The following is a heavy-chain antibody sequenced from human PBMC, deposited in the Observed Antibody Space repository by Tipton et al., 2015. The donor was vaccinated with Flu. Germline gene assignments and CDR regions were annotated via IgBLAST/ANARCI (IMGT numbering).Heavy chain of an antibody. CDR2: INPYSGDT. V-gene: IGHV1-2*06. D-gene: IGHD2-15*01. Sequence: QLVQSGAEVQKPGASVKVSCQASGYTFTDYYLHWVRRARGQGLEWMGRINPYSGDTNYAQKFQGRVTMTRDTSTSTIYMELSNLISDDTAIYYCARSGYCSGGICPVGFDPWGQGTLVTVSS. CDR3: ARSGYCSGGICPVGFDP. J-gene: IGHJ5*02. CDR1: GYTFTDYY.